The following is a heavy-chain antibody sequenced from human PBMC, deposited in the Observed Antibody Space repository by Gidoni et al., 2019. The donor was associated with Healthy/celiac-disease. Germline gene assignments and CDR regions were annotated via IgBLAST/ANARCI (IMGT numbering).Heavy chain of an antibody. Sequence: QVQLVQSGAEVKKPGASVKVSCKASGYTFTSYDINWVRQATGQGLEWMGWMNPNSGNTGYAQKFQGRVTMTRNTSISTAYMELSSLRSEDTAVYYCARAATYYDFWSGYLNYYYYYGMDVWGQGTTVTVSS. CDR2: MNPNSGNT. V-gene: IGHV1-8*01. J-gene: IGHJ6*02. CDR3: ARAATYYDFWSGYLNYYYYYGMDV. D-gene: IGHD3-3*01. CDR1: GYTFTSYD.